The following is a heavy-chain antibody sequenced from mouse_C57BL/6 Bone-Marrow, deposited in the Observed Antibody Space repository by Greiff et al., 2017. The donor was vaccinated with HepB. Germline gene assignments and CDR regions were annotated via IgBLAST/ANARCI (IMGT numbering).Heavy chain of an antibody. CDR1: GFTFSDYY. Sequence: EVQVVESGGGLVQPGGSLKLSCAASGFTFSDYYMYWVRQTPEKRLEWVAYISNGGGSTYYPDTVKGRFTISRDNAKNTLYLQMSRLKSEDTAMYYCARLHYYGSSTWFAYWGQGTLVTVSA. J-gene: IGHJ3*01. V-gene: IGHV5-12*01. CDR2: ISNGGGST. CDR3: ARLHYYGSSTWFAY. D-gene: IGHD1-1*01.